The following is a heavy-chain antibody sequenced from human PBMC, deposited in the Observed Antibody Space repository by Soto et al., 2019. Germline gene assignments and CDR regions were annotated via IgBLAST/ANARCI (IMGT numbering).Heavy chain of an antibody. Sequence: ASVKVSCKASGYTFTSYGISWVRQAPGQGLEWMGWISAYNGNTNYAQKLQGRVTMTTDTSTSTAYMELRSLRSDDTAVYYCARDCPDIVLVPAAIWPHYYYGMDVWGQGTTVTVSS. CDR3: ARDCPDIVLVPAAIWPHYYYGMDV. CDR1: GYTFTSYG. V-gene: IGHV1-18*01. CDR2: ISAYNGNT. D-gene: IGHD2-2*02. J-gene: IGHJ6*02.